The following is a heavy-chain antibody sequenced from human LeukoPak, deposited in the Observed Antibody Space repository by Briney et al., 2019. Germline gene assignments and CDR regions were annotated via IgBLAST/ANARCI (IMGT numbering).Heavy chain of an antibody. Sequence: SETLSLTCTVSGGSISSGGYYWSWIRLHPGKGLEWIGYIYYSGSTYYNPSLKSRVTISVDTSKNQFSLKLSSVTAADTAVYYCARASAAGTHLDYWGQGTLVTVSS. CDR2: IYYSGST. D-gene: IGHD6-13*01. CDR3: ARASAAGTHLDY. J-gene: IGHJ4*02. V-gene: IGHV4-31*03. CDR1: GGSISSGGYY.